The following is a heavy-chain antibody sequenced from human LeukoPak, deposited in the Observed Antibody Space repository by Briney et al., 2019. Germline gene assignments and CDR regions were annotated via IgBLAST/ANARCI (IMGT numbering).Heavy chain of an antibody. D-gene: IGHD1-26*01. CDR1: RFTFSSYS. Sequence: GGSLRLSCAASRFTFSSYSMNWVRQAPGKGLEWVSHITASGTAMFYADSVKGRFTISRDNAKNSLYLQMNSLRDEDTAVYYCASSGSYRFDYWGQGTLVTVSS. CDR3: ASSGSYRFDY. V-gene: IGHV3-48*02. J-gene: IGHJ4*02. CDR2: ITASGTAM.